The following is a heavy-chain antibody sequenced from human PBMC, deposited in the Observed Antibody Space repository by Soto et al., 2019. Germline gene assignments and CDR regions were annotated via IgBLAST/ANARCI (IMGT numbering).Heavy chain of an antibody. Sequence: AASVKVSCKASGYTFTSYGISWVRQAPGQGLEWMGRISAYNGNTNYAQKFQGRVTMTRDTSTSTVYMELSSLRAEDTAVYYCARDWDYYGSGTYYYYGMDVWGQGTTVTVSS. V-gene: IGHV1-18*01. CDR2: ISAYNGNT. D-gene: IGHD3-10*01. J-gene: IGHJ6*02. CDR3: ARDWDYYGSGTYYYYGMDV. CDR1: GYTFTSYG.